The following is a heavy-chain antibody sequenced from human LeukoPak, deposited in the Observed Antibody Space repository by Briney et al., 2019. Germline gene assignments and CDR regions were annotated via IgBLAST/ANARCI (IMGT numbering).Heavy chain of an antibody. CDR1: GFTLSNYV. V-gene: IGHV3-7*01. J-gene: IGHJ4*02. Sequence: GGSLRLSCAASGFTLSNYVMHWVRQAPGKGLEWVANIKQDGSEKYYVDSVKGRFTISRDNAKNSLYLQMNSLRAEDTAVYYCARDSPSSTSWGYWGQGTLVTVSS. CDR3: ARDSPSSTSWGY. D-gene: IGHD2-2*01. CDR2: IKQDGSEK.